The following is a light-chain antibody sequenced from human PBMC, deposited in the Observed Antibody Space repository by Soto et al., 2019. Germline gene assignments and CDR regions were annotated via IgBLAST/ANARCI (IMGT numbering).Light chain of an antibody. CDR2: GDD. CDR3: QSYDTTLSGAWV. J-gene: IGLJ3*02. Sequence: QAVVTQPPSVSGAPGQRVTISCTGSSSNLGAGFDVHWYQHLPGRAPKLLINGDDNRPSGVPDRFSGSRSGTTASLAITGLQADDEADYYCQSYDTTLSGAWVFGGGTQLTVL. V-gene: IGLV1-40*01. CDR1: SSNLGAGFD.